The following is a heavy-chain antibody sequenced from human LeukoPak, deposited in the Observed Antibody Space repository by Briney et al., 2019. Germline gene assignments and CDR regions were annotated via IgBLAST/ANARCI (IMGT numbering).Heavy chain of an antibody. CDR2: ISYDGSNK. Sequence: PGGSLRLSCAASGFTFSNYGMHWVRQAPGKGLEWVAVISYDGSNKYYADSVKGRFTISRDNSKNTLYLQMNSLRAEDTAVYYCAKVVPDYWGQGTLVTVSS. J-gene: IGHJ4*02. D-gene: IGHD6-6*01. CDR1: GFTFSNYG. CDR3: AKVVPDY. V-gene: IGHV3-30*18.